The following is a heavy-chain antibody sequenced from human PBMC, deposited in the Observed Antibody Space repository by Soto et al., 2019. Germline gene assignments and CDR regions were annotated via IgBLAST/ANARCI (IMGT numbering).Heavy chain of an antibody. CDR3: TTADLFYYDFWSGHDY. CDR2: IKSKTDGGTT. D-gene: IGHD3-3*01. Sequence: EVQLVESGGGLVKPGGSLRLSCAASGFTFSNAWMSWVRQAPGKGLEWVGRIKSKTDGGTTDYAAPVKGRFTISRDDSKNTLYLQMNSLKTEDTAVYYCTTADLFYYDFWSGHDYWGQGTLVTVSS. CDR1: GFTFSNAW. V-gene: IGHV3-15*01. J-gene: IGHJ4*02.